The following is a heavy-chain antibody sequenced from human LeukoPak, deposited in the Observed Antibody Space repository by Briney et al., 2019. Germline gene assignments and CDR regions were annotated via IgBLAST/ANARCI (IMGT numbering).Heavy chain of an antibody. V-gene: IGHV3-7*01. CDR2: IKQDGSEK. CDR3: ARDPHTGFDY. CDR1: GFTFSSYW. Sequence: GGSLRLSCAAPGFTFSSYWMSWVRQAPGKGLEWVANIKQDGSEKYYVDSVKGRFTISRDNAKNSLYLQMNSLRAEDTAVYYCARDPHTGFDYWGQGTLVTVSS. J-gene: IGHJ4*02.